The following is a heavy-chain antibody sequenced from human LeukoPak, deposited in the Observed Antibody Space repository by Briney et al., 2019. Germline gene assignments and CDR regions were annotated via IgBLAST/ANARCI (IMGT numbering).Heavy chain of an antibody. CDR1: GGSMSSSSYY. D-gene: IGHD2-21*01. Sequence: SETLSLTCTVSGGSMSSSSYYWGWIRQPPGKGLEWIGSIYYSGSTYYNPSLKSRVTISVDTSKNQFSLNLTSVTAADTAVYYCARGVVIAPQTFDYWGQGTLVTVSS. CDR3: ARGVVIAPQTFDY. CDR2: IYYSGST. J-gene: IGHJ4*02. V-gene: IGHV4-39*07.